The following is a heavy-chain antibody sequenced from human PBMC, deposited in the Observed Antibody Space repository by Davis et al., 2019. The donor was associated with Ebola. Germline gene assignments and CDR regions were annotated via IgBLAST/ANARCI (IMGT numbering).Heavy chain of an antibody. J-gene: IGHJ4*02. V-gene: IGHV1-69*13. D-gene: IGHD3-3*01. CDR3: ARAMYYDFWSGYYTFDY. CDR2: IIPIFGTA. Sequence: SVKVSCKASGGTFSSYAISWVRQAPGQGLEWMGGIIPIFGTANYAQKFQGRVTITADESTSTAYMELSSLRSEDTAVYYCARAMYYDFWSGYYTFDYWGQGTLVTVSS. CDR1: GGTFSSYA.